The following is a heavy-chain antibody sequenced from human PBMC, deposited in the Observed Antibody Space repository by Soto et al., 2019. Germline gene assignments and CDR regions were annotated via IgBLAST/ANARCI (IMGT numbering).Heavy chain of an antibody. V-gene: IGHV4-34*01. CDR1: GGSFSGYY. J-gene: IGHJ6*02. CDR2: INHSGST. Sequence: LSLTCAVYGGSFSGYYWSWIRQPPGKGLEWIGEINHSGSTNYNPSLKSRVTISVDTSKNQFSLKLSSVTAADTAVYYCARPLPWNYDFWSGYGVFSPPYYYGMDVWGQGTTVTVSS. D-gene: IGHD3-3*01. CDR3: ARPLPWNYDFWSGYGVFSPPYYYGMDV.